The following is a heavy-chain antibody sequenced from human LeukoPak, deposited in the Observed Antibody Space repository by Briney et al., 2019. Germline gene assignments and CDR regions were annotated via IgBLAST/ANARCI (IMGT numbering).Heavy chain of an antibody. CDR2: IYYSGST. CDR1: GGSISSYY. V-gene: IGHV4-59*01. CDR3: ARDIPGYYYYMDV. Sequence: KPSETLSLTCTVSGGSISSYYWSWIRQPPGKGLEWIGYIYYSGSTNYNPSLKSRVTMSVDTSKNQFSLKLTSVTAADTAVYYCARDIPGYYYYMDVWGKGTTVTVSS. J-gene: IGHJ6*03.